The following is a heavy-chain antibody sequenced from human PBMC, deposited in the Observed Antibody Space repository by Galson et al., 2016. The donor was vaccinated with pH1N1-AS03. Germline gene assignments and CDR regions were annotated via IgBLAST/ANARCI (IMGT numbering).Heavy chain of an antibody. CDR2: IYSSGSS. Sequence: SETLSLTCTVSGGSISRNNWSWIRQPAGKGLEWIGLIYSSGSSSYNPSLKSRVTMSLDTSKNQLSLKLSSVTAADTAVYYCARDYRWAFDYWGQGTLVTVSS. J-gene: IGHJ4*02. CDR1: GGSISRNN. D-gene: IGHD3-16*02. V-gene: IGHV4-4*07. CDR3: ARDYRWAFDY.